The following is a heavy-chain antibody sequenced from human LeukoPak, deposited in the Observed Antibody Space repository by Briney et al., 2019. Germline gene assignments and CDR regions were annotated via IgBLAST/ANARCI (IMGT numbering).Heavy chain of an antibody. V-gene: IGHV3-23*01. Sequence: GGSLRLSCAASGFTFTTYAMNWVRQAPGKGLEWISSILTSDGNPYFADSVKGRFTISRDNSKNTVDLQMNSLRAEDTAVYYCARTSGWYPYFDCWGQGTLVTVSS. J-gene: IGHJ4*02. CDR2: ILTSDGNP. CDR1: GFTFTTYA. D-gene: IGHD6-19*01. CDR3: ARTSGWYPYFDC.